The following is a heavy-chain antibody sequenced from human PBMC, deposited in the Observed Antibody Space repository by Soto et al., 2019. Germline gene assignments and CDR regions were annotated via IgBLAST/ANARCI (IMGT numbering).Heavy chain of an antibody. Sequence: QLQLQESGPGLVKPSETLSLTCTVSGGSISSSSYYWGWIRQPPGKGLEWIGRICYSGSTYYNPSLKSRITLSVDTSKNQFSLKLSSVTAADTAVYYCARRDVVGASDYWGQGTLVTVSS. CDR2: ICYSGST. CDR3: ARRDVVGASDY. J-gene: IGHJ4*02. D-gene: IGHD1-26*01. V-gene: IGHV4-39*01. CDR1: GGSISSSSYY.